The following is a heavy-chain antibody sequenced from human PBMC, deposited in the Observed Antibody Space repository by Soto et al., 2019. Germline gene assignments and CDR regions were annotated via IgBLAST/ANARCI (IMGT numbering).Heavy chain of an antibody. D-gene: IGHD2-21*02. CDR3: ARLPGPLVSVLYIYPVDARESPSDVDV. CDR2: VSFDASNN. J-gene: IGHJ6*02. Sequence: QMQMVQSGGGVVQPGRSLRLSCAASGFTFSHYTMHWVRQAPGKGLEWVGVVSFDASNNYYRDSVKGRFTISKDNGKNTLYVQMNDLRHEDTAVYYCARLPGPLVSVLYIYPVDARESPSDVDVWGQGTSVTVSS. CDR1: GFTFSHYT. V-gene: IGHV3-30*03.